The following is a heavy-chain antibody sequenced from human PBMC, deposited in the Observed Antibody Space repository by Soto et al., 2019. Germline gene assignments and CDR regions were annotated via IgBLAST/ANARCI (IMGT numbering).Heavy chain of an antibody. D-gene: IGHD3-3*01. V-gene: IGHV3-23*01. J-gene: IGHJ6*04. CDR1: GFTFSSYA. CDR3: AKDPDFWSGPPSAMDV. Sequence: GSLRLSCAASGFTFSSYAMSWVRQAPGKGLEWVSAISGSGGSTYYADSVKGRFTISRDNSKNTLYLQMNSLRAEDTAVYYCAKDPDFWSGPPSAMDVWGKGTTVTVSS. CDR2: ISGSGGST.